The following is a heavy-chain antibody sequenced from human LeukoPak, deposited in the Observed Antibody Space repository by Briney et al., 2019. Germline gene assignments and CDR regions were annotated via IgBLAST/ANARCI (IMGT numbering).Heavy chain of an antibody. V-gene: IGHV6-1*01. J-gene: IGHJ4*02. CDR3: GRETDLGVVTN. D-gene: IGHD3-3*01. Sequence: SQTLSLTCAISGDSVSINGASWNWIRQSPSRGLEWLGRTYYRSQQWHSDYAPSVKGRITLNPDTSKNQFSLQLNSVTPEDTAVYYCGRETDLGVVTNWGQGTLVTVSS. CDR2: TYYRSQQWHS. CDR1: GDSVSINGAS.